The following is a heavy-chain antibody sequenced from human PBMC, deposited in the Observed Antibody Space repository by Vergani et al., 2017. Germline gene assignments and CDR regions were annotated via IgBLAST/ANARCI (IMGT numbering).Heavy chain of an antibody. Sequence: DVHLAESGGGFFQPGGSLRLSCSASGFSFNSYWMHWVRQVPGKGLLWVSRIKSDGSITAYAASVKGRFTISRDNAQNTLYLQMNSLRPDDTAVYYCVRGGRGDHGDFWSRLGPWGQGTRVIVSS. D-gene: IGHD3-3*01. CDR1: GFSFNSYW. J-gene: IGHJ5*02. CDR3: VRGGRGDHGDFWSRLGP. V-gene: IGHV3-74*03. CDR2: IKSDGSIT.